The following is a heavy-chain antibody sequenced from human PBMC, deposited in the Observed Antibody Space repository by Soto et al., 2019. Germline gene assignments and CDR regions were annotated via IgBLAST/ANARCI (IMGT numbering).Heavy chain of an antibody. CDR1: GFTFSDYG. D-gene: IGHD4-17*01. CDR2: ISRSGTSI. CDR3: ARCIDGDSGDF. J-gene: IGHJ4*02. V-gene: IGHV3-21*01. Sequence: EVQLVESGGGLVKPGGSLRLSCAASGFTFSDYGMNWVRQAPGKGLEWVAFISRSGTSINYADSVKGRFTISRDNAKNSLSIQLNSLRAADTDVYYCARCIDGDSGDFWGQGTLVTVSS.